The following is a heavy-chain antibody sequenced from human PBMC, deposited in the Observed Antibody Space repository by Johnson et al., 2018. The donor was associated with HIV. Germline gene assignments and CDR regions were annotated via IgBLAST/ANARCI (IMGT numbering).Heavy chain of an antibody. J-gene: IGHJ3*02. V-gene: IGHV3-33*06. D-gene: IGHD6-6*01. CDR1: GFTFSSYG. Sequence: QLVESGGGVVQPWRSLRLSCAASGFTFSSYGMHWVRQAPGKGLEWVAVIWYDGSNKYYADSVKGRFTISRDNSKNTLYLQMNSLRADDTAVYYCAKDGEYSSPWAFDIWGQGTMVTVSS. CDR2: IWYDGSNK. CDR3: AKDGEYSSPWAFDI.